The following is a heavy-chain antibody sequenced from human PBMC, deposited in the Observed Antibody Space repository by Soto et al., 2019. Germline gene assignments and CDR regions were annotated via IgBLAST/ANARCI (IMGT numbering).Heavy chain of an antibody. CDR1: GGTFSSYT. CDR2: IIPILGIA. D-gene: IGHD3-16*02. V-gene: IGHV1-69*02. J-gene: IGHJ6*02. Sequence: QVQLVQSGAEVKKPGSSVKVSCKASGGTFSSYTISWVRQAPGQGLEWMGRIIPILGIANYAQKFQGRVTIPEDKSTSPAYMELGSLRSEDTAVYYCATEALSTQVKTGYGMDVWGQGTTVTVSS. CDR3: ATEALSTQVKTGYGMDV.